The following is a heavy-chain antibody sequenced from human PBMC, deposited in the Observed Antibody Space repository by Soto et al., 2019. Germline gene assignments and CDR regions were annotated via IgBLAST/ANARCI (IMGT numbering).Heavy chain of an antibody. V-gene: IGHV3-30-3*01. D-gene: IGHD1-26*01. J-gene: IGHJ4*02. CDR3: ARWEQPLFDY. CDR1: GFTVSAYT. CDR2: ISSDGNNK. Sequence: QVQLEESGGGVVQPGRSLRLSCAASGFTVSAYTMHWVRQAPGKGLEWVAVISSDGNNKYYTDSVKGRFTISRDTSTNTLYLQMNSLRAEDTAVYYCARWEQPLFDYWGQGTLVTVSS.